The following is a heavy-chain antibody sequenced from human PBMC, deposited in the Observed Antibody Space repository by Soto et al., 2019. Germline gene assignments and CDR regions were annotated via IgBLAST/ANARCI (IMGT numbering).Heavy chain of an antibody. J-gene: IGHJ6*02. CDR1: GYTFTSYY. D-gene: IGHD2-15*01. V-gene: IGHV1-46*01. CDR2: INPSGGST. CDR3: AREAPWERFASASPLPPYSSRIPV. Sequence: GASVKVSCKASGYTFTSYYMHWVRQAPGQGLEWMGIINPSGGSTSYAQKFQGRVTMTRDTSTSTVYMELSSLRSEDTAVYYCAREAPWERFASASPLPPYSSRIPVSGHVPTLFVSS.